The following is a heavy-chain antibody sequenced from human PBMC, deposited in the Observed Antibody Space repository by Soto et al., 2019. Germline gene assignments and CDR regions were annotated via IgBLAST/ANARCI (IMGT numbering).Heavy chain of an antibody. J-gene: IGHJ3*02. CDR3: ARNRYYDSSCYLYHLDAFDI. Sequence: KPGGSLRLSCAASGFTFSSYSMNWVRQAPGKGLERVSYISSSSSYIYYADAVKGRFTISRDNAKNSLYLQMNSLRAEDTAVYYCARNRYYDSSCYLYHLDAFDIWVQVXMFTVSS. D-gene: IGHD3-22*01. CDR1: GFTFSSYS. V-gene: IGHV3-21*01. CDR2: ISSSSSYI.